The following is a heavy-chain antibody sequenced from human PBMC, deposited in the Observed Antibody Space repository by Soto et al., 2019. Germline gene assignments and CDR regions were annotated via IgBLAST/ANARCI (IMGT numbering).Heavy chain of an antibody. J-gene: IGHJ4*01. CDR1: GGTFSNHL. D-gene: IGHD3-10*01. CDR2: IIPLFGIL. CDR3: ESGSLYGSGSYPVDY. Sequence: QVQLVQSGAEVKKPGSSVNVSCKASGGTFSNHLISWVRQAPGQGLEWMGTIIPLFGILNYAQKLQGRVTISADKSPSTAYMELSSLRSDDTAVYYCESGSLYGSGSYPVDYWGQGTLVTVSS. V-gene: IGHV1-69*02.